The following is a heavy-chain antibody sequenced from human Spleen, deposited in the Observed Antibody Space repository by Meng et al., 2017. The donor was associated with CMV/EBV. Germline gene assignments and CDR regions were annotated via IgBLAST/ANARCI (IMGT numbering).Heavy chain of an antibody. CDR3: ARGGGGYCSSTSCYDWFDP. CDR2: INPNSGGT. V-gene: IGHV1-2*02. D-gene: IGHD2-2*01. J-gene: IGHJ5*02. CDR1: GYTFTGYY. Sequence: ASVKVSCKASGYTFTGYYMHWVRQAPGQGLEWMGWINPNSGGTNYAQKFQGRVTMTRDTSISTAYMELSRLRSNATAVYYCARGGGGYCSSTSCYDWFDPWGQGTLVTVSS.